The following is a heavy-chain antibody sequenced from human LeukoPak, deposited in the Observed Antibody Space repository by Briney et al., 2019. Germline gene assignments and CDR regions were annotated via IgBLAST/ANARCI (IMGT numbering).Heavy chain of an antibody. CDR2: IIPILGIA. J-gene: IGHJ5*02. V-gene: IGHV1-69*04. Sequence: SVKVSCKASGGTFSSYAISWVRQAPGQGLEWMGRIIPILGIANYAQKFQGRVTITADKSTSTAYMELSSLRSEDTAVYYCARVSPPPHSGSSNWFDPWGQGTLVTVSS. CDR1: GGTFSSYA. CDR3: ARVSPPPHSGSSNWFDP. D-gene: IGHD6-13*01.